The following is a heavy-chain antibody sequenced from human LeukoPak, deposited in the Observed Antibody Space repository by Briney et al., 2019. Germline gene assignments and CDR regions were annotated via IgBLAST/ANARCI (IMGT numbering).Heavy chain of an antibody. D-gene: IGHD1-1*01. V-gene: IGHV3-23*01. CDR1: GFTFSNYA. J-gene: IGHJ4*02. CDR2: ISGNGGGT. CDR3: AKTSPYGNRDY. Sequence: GGSLRLSCAASGFTFSNYAMSWVRQAPGKGLEWVSAISGNGGGTYYTDSVKGRFTISRDNSKNTLYLQMNSLRAEDTAVYYCAKTSPYGNRDYWGQGTLVTVSS.